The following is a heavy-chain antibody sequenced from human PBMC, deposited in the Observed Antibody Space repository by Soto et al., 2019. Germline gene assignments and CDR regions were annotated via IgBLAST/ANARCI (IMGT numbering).Heavy chain of an antibody. CDR3: ARGANSAYDYGAFDI. D-gene: IGHD5-12*01. CDR1: GGSISSGGYS. J-gene: IGHJ3*02. Sequence: SETLSLTCAVSGGSISSGGYSWSWIRQPPGKGLEWIGYISQSGSTFYNVSLKSRVTIAGDRSKNQFSLNLSSVIVADTDVYYCARGANSAYDYGAFDIWGQGTMVTVSS. V-gene: IGHV4-30-2*01. CDR2: ISQSGST.